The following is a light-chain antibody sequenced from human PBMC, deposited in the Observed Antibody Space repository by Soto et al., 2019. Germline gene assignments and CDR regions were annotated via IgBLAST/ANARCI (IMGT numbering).Light chain of an antibody. Sequence: DIQMTQSPSSVSASVGDRVTITCRASRDISTWLAWYQQKPGKAPKLLIYGASNLQSGVPSRFSGRGSGTDFTLTISSLQPDDFATYYCQHYNSYSEAFGQGTKVELK. CDR3: QHYNSYSEA. J-gene: IGKJ1*01. V-gene: IGKV1D-12*01. CDR2: GAS. CDR1: RDISTW.